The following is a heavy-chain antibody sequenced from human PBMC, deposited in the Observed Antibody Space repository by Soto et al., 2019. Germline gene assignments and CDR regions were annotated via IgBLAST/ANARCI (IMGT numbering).Heavy chain of an antibody. CDR2: ISAYNGNT. V-gene: IGHV1-18*01. CDR3: AREVLRYFDWLPGGDAFDI. Sequence: ASVKVSCKASGYTFTSYGISWVRQAPGQGLEWMGWISAYNGNTNYAQKLQGRVTMTTDTSTSTAYMELRSLRSDDTAVYYCAREVLRYFDWLPGGDAFDIWAQGTMVTVSS. D-gene: IGHD3-9*01. CDR1: GYTFTSYG. J-gene: IGHJ3*02.